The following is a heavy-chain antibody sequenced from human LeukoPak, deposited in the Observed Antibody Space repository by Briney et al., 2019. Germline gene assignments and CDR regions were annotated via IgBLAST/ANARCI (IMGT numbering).Heavy chain of an antibody. D-gene: IGHD6-13*01. CDR1: GFTFSEYW. J-gene: IGHJ5*02. CDR3: AKAYSSSWVNWFDP. CDR2: IKQDGSEK. V-gene: IGHV3-7*03. Sequence: PGGSLRLSCSASGFTFSEYWLSWVRQAPGKGLEWVANIKQDGSEKNYVDSVKGRFTISRDNAKNSVYLQMNSLRAEDTAVYYCAKAYSSSWVNWFDPWGQGTLVTVSS.